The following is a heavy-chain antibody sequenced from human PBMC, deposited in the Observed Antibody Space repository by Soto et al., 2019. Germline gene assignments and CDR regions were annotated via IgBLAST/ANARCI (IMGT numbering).Heavy chain of an antibody. J-gene: IGHJ4*02. CDR1: GFTFSSFW. D-gene: IGHD3-10*01. CDR2: INTDGSST. CDR3: ATRGVDTFGLSY. V-gene: IGHV3-74*01. Sequence: EVQLVESGGGLVQPGGSLRLSCAVSGFTFSSFWMHWVRQAPGEGLVWVSRINTDGSSTSYADSVKGRFTISRDNAKNTPYLQMNRLRVEDTAMYYCATRGVDTFGLSYWGQGNLVTVSS.